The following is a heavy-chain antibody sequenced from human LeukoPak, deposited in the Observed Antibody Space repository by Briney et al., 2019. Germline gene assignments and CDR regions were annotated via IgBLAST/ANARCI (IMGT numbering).Heavy chain of an antibody. Sequence: PSETLSLTCAVYGGSFSGYYWSWIRQPPGKGLEWIGEINHSGSTNYNPSLKSRVTISVDTSKNQFSLKLSSVTAADTAVYYCARHRGVTIFNYWGQGTLVTVSS. J-gene: IGHJ4*02. CDR3: ARHRGVTIFNY. CDR1: GGSFSGYY. V-gene: IGHV4-34*01. CDR2: INHSGST. D-gene: IGHD3-10*01.